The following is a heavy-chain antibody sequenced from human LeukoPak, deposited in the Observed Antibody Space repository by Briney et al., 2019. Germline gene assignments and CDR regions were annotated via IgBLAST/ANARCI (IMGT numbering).Heavy chain of an antibody. J-gene: IGHJ4*02. D-gene: IGHD5-18*01. Sequence: PSETLSLTCTVSGGSISTSSYYWGWIRQPPGKGLVWIGSMYYRGSTYYNPSLQSRVTISVDTSKNQFSLRLTSVTAADTAVYYCARQGGLLLRAPFDYWGQGTLVTVSS. CDR1: GGSISTSSYY. CDR2: MYYRGST. V-gene: IGHV4-39*01. CDR3: ARQGGLLLRAPFDY.